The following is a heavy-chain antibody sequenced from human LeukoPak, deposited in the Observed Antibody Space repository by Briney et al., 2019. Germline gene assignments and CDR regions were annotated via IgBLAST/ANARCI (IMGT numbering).Heavy chain of an antibody. D-gene: IGHD5-18*01. J-gene: IGHJ6*02. CDR3: ARVADTAMVERVPYYYYGMDV. V-gene: IGHV3-21*01. CDR1: GFTFSSYS. Sequence: GGSLRLSCAASGFTFSSYSMNWVRQAPGKGLEGVSSISSSSSYIYYADSVKGRFTISRDNAKNSLYLQMNSLRAEDTAVYYCARVADTAMVERVPYYYYGMDVWGQGTTVTVSS. CDR2: ISSSSSYI.